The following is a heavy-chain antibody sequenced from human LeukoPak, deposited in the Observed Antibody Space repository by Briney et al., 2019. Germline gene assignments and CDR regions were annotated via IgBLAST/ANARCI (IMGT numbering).Heavy chain of an antibody. D-gene: IGHD3-22*01. Sequence: GESLKISCKGSGYTFTNYWIGWVRQLPGKGLEWMGIIYPGDSDTRYSPSFQGQVTISADKSISTAYLQWSSLKASDTAMYYCARQSTEGYYDSSGRAGFDYWGQGTLVTVSS. J-gene: IGHJ4*02. CDR3: ARQSTEGYYDSSGRAGFDY. CDR2: IYPGDSDT. V-gene: IGHV5-51*01. CDR1: GYTFTNYW.